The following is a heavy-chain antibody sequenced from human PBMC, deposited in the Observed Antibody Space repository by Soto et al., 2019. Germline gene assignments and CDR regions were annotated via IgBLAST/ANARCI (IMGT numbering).Heavy chain of an antibody. V-gene: IGHV6-1*01. CDR2: TYCRSKWYN. CDR3: ARDRYYYDSSGYYVPGDY. Sequence: PSQTLSLTCAISGDSVSSNSAAWNWIRQSPSRGLEWLGRTYCRSKWYNDYAVSVKSRITINPDTSKNQFSLQLNSVTPEDTAVYYCARDRYYYDSSGYYVPGDYWGQGTLVTVSS. J-gene: IGHJ4*02. D-gene: IGHD3-22*01. CDR1: GDSVSSNSAA.